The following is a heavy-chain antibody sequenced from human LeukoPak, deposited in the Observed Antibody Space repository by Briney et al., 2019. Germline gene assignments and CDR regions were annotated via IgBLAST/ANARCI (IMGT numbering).Heavy chain of an antibody. CDR1: GYTFTSYY. CDR2: INPSGGST. Sequence: GASVKVSCKASGYTFTSYYMHWVRQAPGQGLEWMGIINPSGGSTSYAQKFQGRVTMTTDTSTSTAYMELRSLRSDDTAVYYCASGSYYDYVWGIERGYYYYMDVWGKGTTVTISS. J-gene: IGHJ6*03. V-gene: IGHV1-46*01. D-gene: IGHD3-16*01. CDR3: ASGSYYDYVWGIERGYYYYMDV.